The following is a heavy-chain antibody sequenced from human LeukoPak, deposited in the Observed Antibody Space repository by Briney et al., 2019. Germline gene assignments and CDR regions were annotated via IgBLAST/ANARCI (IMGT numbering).Heavy chain of an antibody. Sequence: GGSLRLSCAVSGFIFRSYCMNWVRQGPGKGLEWVSAISTSGGSTYYADSVKGRFTISRDNSKNTLYLQMNSLRAEDTAVYYCAKRIAVAGPYFDYWGQGTLVTVSS. J-gene: IGHJ4*02. CDR1: GFIFRSYC. D-gene: IGHD6-19*01. V-gene: IGHV3-23*01. CDR3: AKRIAVAGPYFDY. CDR2: ISTSGGST.